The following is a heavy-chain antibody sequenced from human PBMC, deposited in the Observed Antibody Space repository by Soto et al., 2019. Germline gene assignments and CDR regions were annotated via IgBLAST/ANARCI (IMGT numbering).Heavy chain of an antibody. Sequence: GGSLRLSCAASGFTFSSYAMSWVRQAPGKGLEWVSAISGSGGSTYYADSVKGRFTISRDNSKNTLYLQMNSLRAEDTAVYYCAKSGGYDLSPYYYYGMDVWGQGTTVTVSS. CDR2: ISGSGGST. CDR1: GFTFSSYA. CDR3: AKSGGYDLSPYYYYGMDV. V-gene: IGHV3-23*01. J-gene: IGHJ6*02. D-gene: IGHD5-12*01.